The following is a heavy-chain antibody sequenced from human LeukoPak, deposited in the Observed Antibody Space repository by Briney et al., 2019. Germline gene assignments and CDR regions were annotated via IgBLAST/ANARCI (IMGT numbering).Heavy chain of an antibody. CDR2: ISAYNGYT. J-gene: IGHJ1*01. CDR3: ARDKAVTTEVTQHFQH. V-gene: IGHV1-18*01. Sequence: ASVKVSCKASGYTFTNYGISWVRQAPGQGLEWMGWISAYNGYTDYAQKLQFRVTMATDTSTSTAYMELRSLRSDDTAVYYCARDKAVTTEVTQHFQHWGQGTLVTVSS. CDR1: GYTFTNYG. D-gene: IGHD4-23*01.